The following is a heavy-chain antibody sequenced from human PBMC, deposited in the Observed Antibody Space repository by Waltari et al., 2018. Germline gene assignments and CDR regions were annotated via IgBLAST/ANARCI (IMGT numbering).Heavy chain of an antibody. V-gene: IGHV4-34*01. CDR2: INHRGST. J-gene: IGHJ6*03. CDR1: GGSFSGYY. Sequence: QVQLQQWGAGLLKPSETLSLTCAVYGGSFSGYYWSWIRQPPGKGLEWVGEINHRGSTNYIPSLKSRVTISVDTSKNQFSLKLSSVTAADTAVYYCARLRRYYYYMDVWGKGTTVTVCS. CDR3: ARLRRYYYYMDV.